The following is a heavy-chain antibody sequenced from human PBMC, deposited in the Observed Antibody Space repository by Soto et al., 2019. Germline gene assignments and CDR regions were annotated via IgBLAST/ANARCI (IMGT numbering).Heavy chain of an antibody. CDR3: ARGRYGDY. CDR2: ISAHNGNT. V-gene: IGHV1-18*01. J-gene: IGHJ4*02. CDR1: GYTFTSYG. Sequence: QVHLVQSGAEVKKPGASVKVSCKASGYTFTSYGITWVRQAPGQGLEWMGWISAHNGNTDYAQKLQGRVIVTRDTSTSKAYMELRSLRSDDTAVYSCARGRYGDYWGQGALVTVSS. D-gene: IGHD1-1*01.